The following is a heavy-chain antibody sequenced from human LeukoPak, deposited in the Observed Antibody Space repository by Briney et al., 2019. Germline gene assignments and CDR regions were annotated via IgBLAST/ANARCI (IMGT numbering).Heavy chain of an antibody. CDR3: ARLLPRTGTTAYYFHNDMDV. V-gene: IGHV4-34*01. CDR1: GGSFSGYY. CDR2: INHSGST. J-gene: IGHJ6*03. Sequence: SETLSLTCAVYGGSFSGYYWSWIRQPPGKGLEWIGEINHSGSTNYNPSLKSRVIISIDTSKNQFSLKLSSVTAADTADYYCARLLPRTGTTAYYFHNDMDVWGKGTTVTISS. D-gene: IGHD1-1*01.